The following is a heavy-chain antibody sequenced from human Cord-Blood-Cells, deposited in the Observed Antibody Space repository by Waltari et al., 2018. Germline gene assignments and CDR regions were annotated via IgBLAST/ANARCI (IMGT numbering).Heavy chain of an antibody. CDR1: GYTITSYA. CDR2: INAGNGNT. V-gene: IGHV1-3*01. D-gene: IGHD5-18*01. J-gene: IGHJ3*02. CDR3: AREGERGGYSYGNDAFDI. Sequence: QVQLVQSGAEVKKPGASEKVSCKASGYTITSYAMHWVRQAPGQQLEWMGWINAGNGNTKYSQKFQGRVTITRDTSASTAYMGLSSLRSEYTAVYYCAREGERGGYSYGNDAFDIWVQGTMVTVSS.